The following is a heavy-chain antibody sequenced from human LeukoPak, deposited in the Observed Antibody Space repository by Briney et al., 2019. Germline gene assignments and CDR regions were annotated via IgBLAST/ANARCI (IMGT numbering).Heavy chain of an antibody. V-gene: IGHV4-39*01. CDR2: IYYSGST. D-gene: IGHD6-13*01. CDR1: GGSISTTGYY. Sequence: SETLSLTCTVSGGSISTTGYYWAWIRQPPGKGLEWIASIYYSGSTYYNSSLKGRVTISVDTSRNQFSLKLSSVTAADTALYYCASDKGYSNNYFDYWGQGTLVTVSS. J-gene: IGHJ4*01. CDR3: ASDKGYSNNYFDY.